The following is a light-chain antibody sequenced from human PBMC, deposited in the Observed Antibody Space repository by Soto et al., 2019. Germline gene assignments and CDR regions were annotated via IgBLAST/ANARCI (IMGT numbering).Light chain of an antibody. CDR3: QQYNSHSWT. CDR2: KAS. CDR1: QSISGW. J-gene: IGKJ1*01. Sequence: DIQMTQSPSTLSASVGDRVTITCRASQSISGWLAWYQQKPGKAPKLLIYKASSLESGVPSRFSGSGSGTEFTLTISSLQPDDFATYYCQQYNSHSWTFGQGTKVEIK. V-gene: IGKV1-5*03.